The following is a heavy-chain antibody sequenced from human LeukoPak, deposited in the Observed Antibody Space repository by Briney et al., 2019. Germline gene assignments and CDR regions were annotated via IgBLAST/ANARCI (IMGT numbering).Heavy chain of an antibody. V-gene: IGHV4-38-2*01. CDR2: IFHSGNS. J-gene: IGHJ4*02. CDR1: GFTFSSYE. D-gene: IGHD4-17*01. CDR3: ARVTYVDDMLYQYFDY. Sequence: GSLRLSCAASGFTFSSYEMNWVRQAPGKGLEWVGSIFHSGNSYYNPSLKSRLTMSVDTSKNQFSLKLTSVTAAGTALYYCARVTYVDDMLYQYFDYWGQGILVTVSS.